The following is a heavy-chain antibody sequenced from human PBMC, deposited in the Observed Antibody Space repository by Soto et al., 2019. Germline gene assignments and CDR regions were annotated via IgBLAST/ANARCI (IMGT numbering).Heavy chain of an antibody. D-gene: IGHD5-12*01. Sequence: QVRLVQSGAEVKKPGSSVKVSCKASGGTFSSYAISWVRQAPGQGLEWMGGIIPIFGTANYAQKFQGRVTITADESTSTAYMELSSLRSEDTAVYYCARATGGYDSYYYYGMDVWGQGTTVTVSS. V-gene: IGHV1-69*12. CDR1: GGTFSSYA. CDR3: ARATGGYDSYYYYGMDV. CDR2: IIPIFGTA. J-gene: IGHJ6*02.